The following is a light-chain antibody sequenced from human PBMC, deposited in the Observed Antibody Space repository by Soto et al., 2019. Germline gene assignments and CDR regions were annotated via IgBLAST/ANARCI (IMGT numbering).Light chain of an antibody. J-gene: IGKJ1*01. V-gene: IGKV1-5*03. CDR1: QSISSW. CDR3: RQYNSYPGT. Sequence: DIQITQTTSTLSASVGDRVTIPCRASQSISSWLAWYQQKPGKAPKLLIYKASSLESGVPSRFSGSGSGTEFTLTISSLQPDDFATYYCRQYNSYPGTFGQGGKV. CDR2: KAS.